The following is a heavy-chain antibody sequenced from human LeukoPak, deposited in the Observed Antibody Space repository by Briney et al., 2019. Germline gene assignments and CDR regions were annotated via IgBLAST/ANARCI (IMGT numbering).Heavy chain of an antibody. D-gene: IGHD1-26*01. CDR1: GFTFSPYT. CDR3: ARVKVGSWDWFDP. Sequence: GGSLRLSCAASGFTFSPYTMNWVRQAPGKGLEWVSSISSSSSFIYYADSVKGRFTISRDNAKNSLYLQMHSLRAEDTAVYYCARVKVGSWDWFDPWGQGTLVTVSS. CDR2: ISSSSSFI. J-gene: IGHJ5*02. V-gene: IGHV3-21*01.